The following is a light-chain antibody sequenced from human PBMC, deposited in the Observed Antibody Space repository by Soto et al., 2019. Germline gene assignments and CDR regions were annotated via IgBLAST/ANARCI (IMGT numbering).Light chain of an antibody. CDR1: QSVGSR. J-gene: IGKJ4*01. CDR2: ETS. CDR3: QQYYNTIT. V-gene: IGKV3-15*01. Sequence: EIVMTQSPDTVSVSPGEGAELSCRASQSVGSRVAWYQQKFGQPPRLLIYETSTRANGIPARFSGSGSGTDFTLTISSLQAEDVALYYCQQYYNTITFGGGTKVDI.